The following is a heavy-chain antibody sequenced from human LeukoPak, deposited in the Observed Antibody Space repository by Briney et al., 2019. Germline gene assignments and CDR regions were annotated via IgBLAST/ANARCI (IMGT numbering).Heavy chain of an antibody. V-gene: IGHV1-69*06. Sequence: SVKVSCKASGGTFSSYAISWVRQAPGQGLEWMGGIIPIFGTANYAQKFQGRVTITADKSTSTAYMELSSLRSEDTAVYYCARGTSNTGRFDYWGQGTLVTVSS. D-gene: IGHD1-1*01. J-gene: IGHJ4*02. CDR3: ARGTSNTGRFDY. CDR2: IIPIFGTA. CDR1: GGTFSSYA.